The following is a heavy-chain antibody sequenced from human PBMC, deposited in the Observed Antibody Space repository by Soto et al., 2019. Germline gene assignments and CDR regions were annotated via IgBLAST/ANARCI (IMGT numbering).Heavy chain of an antibody. CDR2: ITGTGGDT. CDR1: GFPLSTYG. Sequence: EVQLLESGGGLVQPGGSLRLSCAASGFPLSTYGMSWVRQAPGKGLEWVSSITGTGGDTYYADSVKGRFTSSRDNSNNMLYLQMNSLRVEDTAVYYRARIRGYWYGLDVWGQGTTITVSS. V-gene: IGHV3-23*01. CDR3: ARIRGYWYGLDV. J-gene: IGHJ6*02.